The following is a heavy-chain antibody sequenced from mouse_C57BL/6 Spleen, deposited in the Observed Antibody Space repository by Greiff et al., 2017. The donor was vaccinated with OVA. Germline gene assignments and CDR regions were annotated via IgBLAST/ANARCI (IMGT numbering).Heavy chain of an antibody. J-gene: IGHJ3*01. Sequence: EVQLQESGPGLVKPSQSLSLTCSVTGYSITSGYYWNWIRQFPGNKLEWMGYISYDGSNNYNPSLKNRISITRDTSKNQLFLKLNTVTTEDTATYYCARDPFSNYPFAYWGQGTLVTVSA. D-gene: IGHD2-5*01. CDR1: GYSITSGYY. CDR3: ARDPFSNYPFAY. CDR2: ISYDGSN. V-gene: IGHV3-6*01.